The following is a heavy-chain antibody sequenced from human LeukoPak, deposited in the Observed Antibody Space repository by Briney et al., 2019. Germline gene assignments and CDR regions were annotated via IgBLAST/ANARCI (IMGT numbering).Heavy chain of an antibody. CDR3: ARDAVDTANAV. CDR2: INSDGSEG. V-gene: IGHV3-7*01. Sequence: GGSLRLSCAVSGFTFSGFWMSWSRQAPGKGLEWVASINSDGSEGYYADVVKGRFTISRDNAKNTLYLQMNSLRAEDTAVYYCARDAVDTANAVWGLGTTVTVSS. D-gene: IGHD5-18*01. J-gene: IGHJ6*02. CDR1: GFTFSGFW.